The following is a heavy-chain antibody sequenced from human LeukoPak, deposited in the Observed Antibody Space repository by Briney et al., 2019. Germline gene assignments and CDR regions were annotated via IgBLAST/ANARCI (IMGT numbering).Heavy chain of an antibody. J-gene: IGHJ5*02. V-gene: IGHV3-21*04. CDR3: AKDGSGSNLYNWFDP. D-gene: IGHD3-10*01. CDR2: ISISSSYI. Sequence: GGSLRLSCAASGFTFSRYSMNWVRQAPGKGLEGVSSISISSSYIYYADSVKGRFTMSRDNAKNSLYLQVNSLRAEDTAVYYCAKDGSGSNLYNWFDPWGQGTLVTVSS. CDR1: GFTFSRYS.